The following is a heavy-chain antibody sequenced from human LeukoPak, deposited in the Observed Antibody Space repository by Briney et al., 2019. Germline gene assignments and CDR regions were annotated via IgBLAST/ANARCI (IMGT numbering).Heavy chain of an antibody. J-gene: IGHJ5*02. Sequence: GSLRLSCAASGFTFSSYSMNWVRQAPGKGLEWVSYISSSSSTIYYADSVEGRFTISRDNSKNTLYLQMNSLRAEDTAVYYCARDTDSSGWYGWFDPWGQGTLVTVSS. CDR3: ARDTDSSGWYGWFDP. CDR1: GFTFSSYS. CDR2: ISSSSSTI. V-gene: IGHV3-48*01. D-gene: IGHD6-19*01.